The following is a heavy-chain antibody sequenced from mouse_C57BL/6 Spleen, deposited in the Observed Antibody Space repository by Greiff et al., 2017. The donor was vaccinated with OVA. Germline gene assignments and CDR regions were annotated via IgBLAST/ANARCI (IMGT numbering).Heavy chain of an antibody. CDR3: TRDDGGSACFAY. CDR1: GFTFSSYA. D-gene: IGHD1-1*01. V-gene: IGHV5-9-1*02. J-gene: IGHJ3*01. CDR2: ISSGGDYI. Sequence: EVKVEESGAGLVKPGGSLKLSCAASGFTFSSYAMSWVRQTPEKRLEWVAYISSGGDYIYYADNVKGRFTISRDNARNTLYLQMSSLKSEDTAMYYCTRDDGGSACFAYWGQGTLVTVSA.